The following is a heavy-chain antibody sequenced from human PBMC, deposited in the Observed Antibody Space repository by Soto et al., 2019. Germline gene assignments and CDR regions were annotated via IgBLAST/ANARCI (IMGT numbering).Heavy chain of an antibody. CDR2: IYWDDDK. D-gene: IGHD4-4*01. Sequence: SGPTLVNPTQTLTLTCTFSGFSLSTSGVGVGWVRQPPGKALEWLALIYWDDDKRYSPSLKSRLTITKDTSKNQVVLTMTNMDPVDTATYYCAHQLQYTIYYCYYGMDVWGQGTTVTVSS. CDR3: AHQLQYTIYYCYYGMDV. J-gene: IGHJ6*02. CDR1: GFSLSTSGVG. V-gene: IGHV2-5*02.